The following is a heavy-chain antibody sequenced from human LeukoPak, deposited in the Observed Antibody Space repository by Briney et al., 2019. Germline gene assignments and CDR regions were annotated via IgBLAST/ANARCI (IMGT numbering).Heavy chain of an antibody. V-gene: IGHV1-69*13. J-gene: IGHJ4*02. CDR1: GGTFSSYA. CDR3: ARVRHSSSSFDY. Sequence: ASVKVSCKASGGTFSSYAISWVRQAPGQGLEWMGGIIPIFGTANYAQKFQGRVTITADESTSTAYMELSSLRSEDTAVYYCARVRHSSSSFDYWGQGTLVTVSS. D-gene: IGHD6-13*01. CDR2: IIPIFGTA.